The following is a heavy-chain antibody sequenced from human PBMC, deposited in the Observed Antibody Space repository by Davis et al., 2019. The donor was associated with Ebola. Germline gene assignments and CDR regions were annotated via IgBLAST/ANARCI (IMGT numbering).Heavy chain of an antibody. D-gene: IGHD3-3*01. V-gene: IGHV4-39*01. CDR2: MYYSGST. CDR1: GGSISSSSDY. Sequence: SETLSLTCTVSGGSISSSSDYWGWIRQPPGKGLEWIASMYYSGSTYYNPSLKSRVTISVDTSKNQVSLKLGSVTAADTAVYYCARVRAADAFWYYGMDVWGQGTTVTVSS. J-gene: IGHJ6*02. CDR3: ARVRAADAFWYYGMDV.